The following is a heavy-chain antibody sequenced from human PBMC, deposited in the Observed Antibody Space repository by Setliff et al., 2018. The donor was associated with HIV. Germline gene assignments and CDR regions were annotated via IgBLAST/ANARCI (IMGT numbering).Heavy chain of an antibody. J-gene: IGHJ3*02. Sequence: PSETLSLTCTVPGGSISTSYWNWIRQPPGKGLEWIAYIYISGTTNYNPSLKSRVTISLGTSRNQFSLKLGSVTAADTAMYYCAREHCSGGSCNGFDIWGQGTMVTVSS. D-gene: IGHD2-15*01. CDR2: IYISGTT. CDR1: GGSISTSY. V-gene: IGHV4-4*09. CDR3: AREHCSGGSCNGFDI.